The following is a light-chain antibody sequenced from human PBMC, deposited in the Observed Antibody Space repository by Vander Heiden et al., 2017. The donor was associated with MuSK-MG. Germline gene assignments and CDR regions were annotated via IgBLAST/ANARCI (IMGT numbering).Light chain of an antibody. V-gene: IGKV3-15*01. Sequence: EIVMTQSPATLSVSPGERATLSCRASQSVSSNLAWYQQKPGLIYGASTRATGIPARFSGSGSGTEFTLTISSLQSEDFAVYYCQQDNNWPYTFGQGTKLXIK. CDR1: QSVSSN. CDR2: GAS. CDR3: QQDNNWPYT. J-gene: IGKJ2*01.